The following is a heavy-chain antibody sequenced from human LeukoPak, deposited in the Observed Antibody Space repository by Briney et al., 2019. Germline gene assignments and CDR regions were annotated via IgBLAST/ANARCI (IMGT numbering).Heavy chain of an antibody. CDR2: IYYSGST. CDR3: ARGGNCSGGTCYSDRGWFDP. CDR1: GGSISSYY. J-gene: IGHJ5*02. V-gene: IGHV4-59*01. Sequence: SETLSLTCTVSGGSISSYYWSWIRQPPGKGLEWIGYIYYSGSTNYNPSLKSRVTMSVDTSKNQFFLKLSSVTAADTAVYYCARGGNCSGGTCYSDRGWFDPWGQGTRVTVSS. D-gene: IGHD2-15*01.